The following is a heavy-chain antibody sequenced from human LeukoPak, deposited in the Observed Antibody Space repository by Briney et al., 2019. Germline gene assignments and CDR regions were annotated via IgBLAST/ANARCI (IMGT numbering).Heavy chain of an antibody. V-gene: IGHV3-30*02. CDR2: IRYDGSNK. CDR1: GFTFSSYG. CDR3: AKDHLEWVVPAAIDY. J-gene: IGHJ4*02. Sequence: GGSLRLSCAASGFTFSSYGMHWVRQAPGKGLEWVAFIRYDGSNKYYADSVKGRFTISRGNSKNTLYLQMNSLRAEDTAVYYCAKDHLEWVVPAAIDYWGQGTLVTVSS. D-gene: IGHD2-2*01.